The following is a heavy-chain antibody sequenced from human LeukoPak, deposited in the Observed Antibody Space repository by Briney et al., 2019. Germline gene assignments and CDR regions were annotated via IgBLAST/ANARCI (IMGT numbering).Heavy chain of an antibody. J-gene: IGHJ4*02. D-gene: IGHD3-16*01. CDR2: IYYSGST. Sequence: PSETLSLTCTVSGGSISSGGHYWSWIRQHPGKGLEWIGYIYYSGSTFYNPSLNSRVTISVDTSKNQFSLNLTSVTAADTAVYYCARDRGITGFFDSWGQGTLVTVSS. CDR3: ARDRGITGFFDS. CDR1: GGSISSGGHY. V-gene: IGHV4-31*03.